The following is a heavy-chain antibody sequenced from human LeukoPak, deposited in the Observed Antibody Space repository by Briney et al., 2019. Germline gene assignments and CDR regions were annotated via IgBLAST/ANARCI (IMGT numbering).Heavy chain of an antibody. J-gene: IGHJ6*02. CDR3: ARDLSYYGDYEYGMDV. D-gene: IGHD4-17*01. CDR1: GGSISRSSFY. V-gene: IGHV4-31*03. Sequence: PSETLSLTCTVSGGSISRSSFYWGWIRQPPGKGLEWIGYIYYSGSTYYNPSLKSRVTISVDTSKNQFSLKLSSVTAADTAVYYCARDLSYYGDYEYGMDVWGQGTLVTVSS. CDR2: IYYSGST.